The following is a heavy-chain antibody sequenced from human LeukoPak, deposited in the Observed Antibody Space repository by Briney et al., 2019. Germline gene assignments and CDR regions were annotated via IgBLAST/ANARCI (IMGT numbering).Heavy chain of an antibody. D-gene: IGHD4-11*01. CDR3: ARDTVTTLGYFDY. CDR2: IYHSGST. Sequence: SETLSLTCTVSGYSISSGYYWGWIRQPPGKGLEWIGSIYHSGSTHYNPSLKSRVTISVDTSKNQFSLKLSSVTAADTAVYYCARDTVTTLGYFDYWGQGTLVTVSS. CDR1: GYSISSGYY. V-gene: IGHV4-38-2*02. J-gene: IGHJ4*02.